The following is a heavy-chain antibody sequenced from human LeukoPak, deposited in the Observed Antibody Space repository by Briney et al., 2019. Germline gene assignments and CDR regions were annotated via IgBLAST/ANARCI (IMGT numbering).Heavy chain of an antibody. V-gene: IGHV3-7*01. CDR2: IKQDGSEQ. J-gene: IGHJ4*02. CDR1: GFTFSSYW. D-gene: IGHD6-13*01. CDR3: ARAPGDSSSWPFDY. Sequence: PGGSLRLSCTASGFTFSSYWMSWVRQAPGKGLEWVANIKQDGSEQSYVDSVKGRFTISRDNAKNPLYLQMNSPRAEDTAVYYCARAPGDSSSWPFDYWGQGTLVTVSS.